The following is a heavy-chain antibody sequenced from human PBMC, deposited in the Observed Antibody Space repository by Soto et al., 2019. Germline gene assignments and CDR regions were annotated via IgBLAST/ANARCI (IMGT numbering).Heavy chain of an antibody. D-gene: IGHD1-26*01. CDR2: INSDGSHT. Sequence: EVQLVESGGGLVQPGGSLRLSCAASGFTFSSYWMHWVRQAPGKGLVWVSHINSDGSHTTYADSVKGRFTISRDNAKNTLYLQINSLRAEDTAVSYCVRVYIGLGIDYWGLGTLVTVSS. CDR1: GFTFSSYW. J-gene: IGHJ4*02. CDR3: VRVYIGLGIDY. V-gene: IGHV3-74*01.